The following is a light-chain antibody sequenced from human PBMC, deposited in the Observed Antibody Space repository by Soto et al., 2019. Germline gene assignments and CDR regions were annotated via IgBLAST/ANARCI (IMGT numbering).Light chain of an antibody. Sequence: QSALTQPASVSGSPGQSITISCTGTSSDVGTYNYVSWYQHHPGKAPKLIIYEVSNRPSGVSNRFSGPKSGSTASLTISGLQAEDDADYHCNSYTRDTALVFGTGTKVTVL. J-gene: IGLJ1*01. CDR1: SSDVGTYNY. V-gene: IGLV2-14*01. CDR2: EVS. CDR3: NSYTRDTALV.